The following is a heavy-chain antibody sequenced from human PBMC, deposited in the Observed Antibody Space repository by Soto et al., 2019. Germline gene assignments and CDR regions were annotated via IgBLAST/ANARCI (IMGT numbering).Heavy chain of an antibody. CDR2: ISYDGSNK. CDR1: GFTFSSYA. D-gene: IGHD2-15*01. J-gene: IGHJ4*02. CDR3: ARERTGCSGGSCHYYFDY. V-gene: IGHV3-30-3*01. Sequence: QVQLVESGGGVVQPGRSLRLSCAASGFTFSSYAMHWVRQAPGKGLEWVAVISYDGSNKYYADSVKGRFTISRDNSKNTLYPQMNSLRAEDTAVYYCARERTGCSGGSCHYYFDYWGQGTLVTVSS.